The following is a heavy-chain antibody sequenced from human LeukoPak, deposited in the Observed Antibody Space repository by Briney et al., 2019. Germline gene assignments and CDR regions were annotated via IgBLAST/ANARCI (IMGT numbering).Heavy chain of an antibody. D-gene: IGHD6-6*01. J-gene: IGHJ4*02. CDR2: INHSGST. Sequence: TPSETLSLTCAVYGGSFSGYYWSWIRQPPGKGLEWIGEINHSGSTNYNPSLKSRVTISVDTSKNQFSLKLNSVTAADTAVYYCAKRSIAARRYHFDYWGQGTLVTVSS. CDR1: GGSFSGYY. CDR3: AKRSIAARRYHFDY. V-gene: IGHV4-34*01.